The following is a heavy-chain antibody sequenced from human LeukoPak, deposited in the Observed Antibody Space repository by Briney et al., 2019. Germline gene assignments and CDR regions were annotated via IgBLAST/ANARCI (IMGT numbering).Heavy chain of an antibody. V-gene: IGHV1-69*06. Sequence: SVKVSCKASGYTFTSYGISWVRQAPGQGLEWMGGIIPIFGTANYAQKFQGRVTITADKSTSTAYMELSSLRSEDTAVYYCAKNYDSMAGYMDVWGKGTTVTVSS. D-gene: IGHD3-22*01. CDR2: IIPIFGTA. CDR1: GYTFTSYG. J-gene: IGHJ6*03. CDR3: AKNYDSMAGYMDV.